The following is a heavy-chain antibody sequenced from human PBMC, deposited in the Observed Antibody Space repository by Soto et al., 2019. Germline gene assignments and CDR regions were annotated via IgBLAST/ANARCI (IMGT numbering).Heavy chain of an antibody. CDR3: ARGSGMERWLQSEYYYYGMDV. CDR1: GGTFSSYA. D-gene: IGHD5-12*01. Sequence: SVKVSCKASGGTFSSYAISWVRQAPGQGLEWMGGIIPIFGTANYAQKFQGRVTITADESTSTAYMELSSLRSEDTAVYYCARGSGMERWLQSEYYYYGMDVWGQGTTVTVSS. J-gene: IGHJ6*02. V-gene: IGHV1-69*13. CDR2: IIPIFGTA.